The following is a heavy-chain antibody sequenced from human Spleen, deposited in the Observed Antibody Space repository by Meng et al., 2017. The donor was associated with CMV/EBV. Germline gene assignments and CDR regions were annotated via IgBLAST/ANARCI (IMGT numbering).Heavy chain of an antibody. J-gene: IGHJ4*02. D-gene: IGHD5-24*01. V-gene: IGHV4-34*01. CDR2: IKNSGST. CDR3: ARRDGRCLDY. CDR1: GGSYSGYY. Sequence: GAGRLKPTGTLSLTCAGYGGSYSGYYWSWIRQPPGKGLEWIGEIKNSGSTNYNPSLKSRVTISVDTSKNQFSRKLSSVTAADTAVYYCARRDGRCLDYWGQGTLVTVSS.